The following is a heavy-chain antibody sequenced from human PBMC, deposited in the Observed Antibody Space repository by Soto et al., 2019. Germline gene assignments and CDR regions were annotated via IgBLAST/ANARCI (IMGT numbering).Heavy chain of an antibody. J-gene: IGHJ4*02. V-gene: IGHV3-23*01. CDR3: ARVRFGELV. CDR1: GFTFSSYA. CDR2: IGVGGGDR. Sequence: EVQLLESGGGLVQPGGSLSLSCAASGFTFSSYAMRWVRQAPGKGLEWVSIIGVGGGDRYYPESVKGRFTISRDNSRETLYLEMNSLRDEDTAVFYCARVRFGELVWGQGTLVTVSS. D-gene: IGHD3-10*01.